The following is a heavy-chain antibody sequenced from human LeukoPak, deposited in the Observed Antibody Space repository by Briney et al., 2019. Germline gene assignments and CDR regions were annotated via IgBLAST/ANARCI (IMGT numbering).Heavy chain of an antibody. J-gene: IGHJ6*04. CDR2: ILYDGSNK. CDR3: AKDIPVGYCSGGSCPEYYYGMDV. V-gene: IGHV3-30*18. Sequence: PGRSLRLSCAASGFTFSSYGMHWVRQAPGKGLEWVAVILYDGSNKYYADSVKGRVTITRDKSKNTLYLQKNSLRAEDTAVYSYAKDIPVGYCSGGSCPEYYYGMDVWGKGTTVTVSS. CDR1: GFTFSSYG. D-gene: IGHD2-15*01.